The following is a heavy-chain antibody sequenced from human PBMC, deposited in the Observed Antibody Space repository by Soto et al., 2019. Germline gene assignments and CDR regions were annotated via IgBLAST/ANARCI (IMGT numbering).Heavy chain of an antibody. Sequence: SETLSLTCAVYGGSFSGYYWSWIRQPPGKGLEWIGEINHSGSTNYNPSLKSRVTISVDTSKNQFSLKLSSVTAEDTAVYYCARDPWAADYWGQGTMVTVSS. J-gene: IGHJ4*02. V-gene: IGHV4-34*01. D-gene: IGHD3-16*01. CDR1: GGSFSGYY. CDR2: INHSGST. CDR3: ARDPWAADY.